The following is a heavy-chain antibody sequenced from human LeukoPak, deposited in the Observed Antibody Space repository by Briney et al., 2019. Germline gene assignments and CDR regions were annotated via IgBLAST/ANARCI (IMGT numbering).Heavy chain of an antibody. Sequence: PGTSLRLACVASGFTFSSYGMRWVRQAPGKGLETVALIWYDGTRENYADSVKGRFTISRDDSKKTLYLQMTSLRAEDTAIYYCARDISYSSLDYWGQGTLVTVSS. J-gene: IGHJ4*02. CDR2: IWYDGTRE. CDR3: ARDISYSSLDY. V-gene: IGHV3-33*01. D-gene: IGHD6-13*01. CDR1: GFTFSSYG.